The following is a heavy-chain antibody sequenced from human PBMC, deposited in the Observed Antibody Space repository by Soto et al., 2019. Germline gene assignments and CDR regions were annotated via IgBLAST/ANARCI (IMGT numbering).Heavy chain of an antibody. D-gene: IGHD3-3*01. CDR2: ICYSDIT. Sequence: SETLSLTCIVSVGSFSSFCWSWIRQPPGKGLEWIGYICYSDITNYNPSLKSRVTISVDTTKNQFSLKLGSVTAADTAVYYCARRALGPDYDLDWFDPWGRGTLVSLSS. CDR1: VGSFSSFC. V-gene: IGHV4-59*08. CDR3: ARRALGPDYDLDWFDP. J-gene: IGHJ5*02.